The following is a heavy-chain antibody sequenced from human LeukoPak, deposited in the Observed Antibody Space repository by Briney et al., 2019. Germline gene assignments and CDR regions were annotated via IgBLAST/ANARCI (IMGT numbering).Heavy chain of an antibody. CDR3: ATVTRYYYDSSGYYYY. Sequence: ASVKVSCKASGGTFSSYAISWVRQAPGQGLEWMGRIIPILGIANYAQKFQGRVTITADKSTSTAYMELSSLRSEDTAVYYCATVTRYYYDSSGYYYYWGQGTLVTVSS. CDR2: IIPILGIA. V-gene: IGHV1-69*04. D-gene: IGHD3-22*01. CDR1: GGTFSSYA. J-gene: IGHJ4*02.